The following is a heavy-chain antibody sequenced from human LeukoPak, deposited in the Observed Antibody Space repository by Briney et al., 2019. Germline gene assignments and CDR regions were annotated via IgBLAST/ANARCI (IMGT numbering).Heavy chain of an antibody. D-gene: IGHD5-12*01. CDR1: GFSVSINY. CDR2: IYSDDTT. V-gene: IGHV3-53*01. J-gene: IGHJ4*02. Sequence: EGSLRLSRAASGFSVSINYMGWVRQAPGKGLEWVSVIYSDDTTRYVDSVKGRFTISRDNSKNTLHLQMNSLRAEDTALYYCASTSIIRGYDHDQYYWGQGTLVTVSS. CDR3: ASTSIIRGYDHDQYY.